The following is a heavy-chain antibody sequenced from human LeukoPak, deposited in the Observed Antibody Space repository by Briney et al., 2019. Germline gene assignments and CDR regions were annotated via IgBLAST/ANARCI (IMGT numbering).Heavy chain of an antibody. Sequence: SETLSLTCSVSGGSISSYYWSWIRQPAGKGLEWIGRIYTSGSTNHNPSLKSRVTMSVDTSKNQFSLKLSSVTAADTAVYYCAREICGSCYLDNWGQGTLVTVSS. CDR3: AREICGSCYLDN. V-gene: IGHV4-4*07. J-gene: IGHJ4*02. D-gene: IGHD2-15*01. CDR2: IYTSGST. CDR1: GGSISSYY.